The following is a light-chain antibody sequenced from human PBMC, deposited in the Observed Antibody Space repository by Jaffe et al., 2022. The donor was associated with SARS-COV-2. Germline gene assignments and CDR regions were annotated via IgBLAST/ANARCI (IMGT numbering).Light chain of an antibody. Sequence: QSVLTQPPSVSAAPGQKVTISCSGSSSNIGNNYVSWYQQLPGTAPKLLIYENNKRPSGIPDRFSGSKSGTSATLGITGLQTGDEADYYCGTWDNNLSAGVFGGGTKLTVL. CDR1: SSNIGNNY. J-gene: IGLJ3*02. CDR3: GTWDNNLSAGV. V-gene: IGLV1-51*02. CDR2: ENN.